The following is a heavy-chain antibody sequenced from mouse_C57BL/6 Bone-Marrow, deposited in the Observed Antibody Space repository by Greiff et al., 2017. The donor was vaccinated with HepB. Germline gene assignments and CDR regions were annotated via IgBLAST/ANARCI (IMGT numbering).Heavy chain of an antibody. J-gene: IGHJ3*01. Sequence: VKLMESGPGLVQPSQSLSITCTVSGFSLTSYGVHWVRQSPGKGLEWLGVIWRGGSTDYNAAFMSRLSITKDNSKSQVFFKMNSLQADDTAIYYCAKNADGYDGFAYWGQGTLVTVSA. CDR3: AKNADGYDGFAY. CDR2: IWRGGST. CDR1: GFSLTSYG. V-gene: IGHV2-5*01. D-gene: IGHD2-2*01.